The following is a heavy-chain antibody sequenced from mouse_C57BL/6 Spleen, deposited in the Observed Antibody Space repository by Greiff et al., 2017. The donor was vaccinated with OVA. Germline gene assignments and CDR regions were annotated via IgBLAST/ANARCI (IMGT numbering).Heavy chain of an antibody. J-gene: IGHJ2*01. CDR1: GYTFTSYG. V-gene: IGHV1-81*01. CDR3: ARSGDYDGGLDY. CDR2: IYPRSGNT. D-gene: IGHD2-4*01. Sequence: VKLVESGAELARPGASVKLSCKASGYTFTSYGISWVKQRTGQGLEWIGEIYPRSGNTYYNEKFKGKATLTADKSSSTAYMELRSLTSEDSAVYFCARSGDYDGGLDYWGQGSTLTVSS.